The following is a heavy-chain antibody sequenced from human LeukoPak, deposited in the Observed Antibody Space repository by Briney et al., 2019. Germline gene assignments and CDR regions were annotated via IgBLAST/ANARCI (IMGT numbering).Heavy chain of an antibody. J-gene: IGHJ4*02. Sequence: PGGSLRLSCAASGFTFSSYAMSWVRQAPGKGLEWVSAISGSGGSTYYADSVKGRFTISGDNSKNTLYLQMNSLRAEDTAVYYCAKDPGSSWPGLYYFDYWGQGTLVTVSS. CDR2: ISGSGGST. V-gene: IGHV3-23*01. CDR3: AKDPGSSWPGLYYFDY. CDR1: GFTFSSYA. D-gene: IGHD6-13*01.